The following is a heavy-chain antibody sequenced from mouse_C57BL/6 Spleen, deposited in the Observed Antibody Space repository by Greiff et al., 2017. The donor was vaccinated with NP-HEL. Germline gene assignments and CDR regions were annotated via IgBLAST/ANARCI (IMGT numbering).Heavy chain of an antibody. CDR2: INPNNGGT. CDR3: ARKWVDGYYGYWYFDV. J-gene: IGHJ1*03. D-gene: IGHD2-3*01. CDR1: GYTFTDYN. Sequence: VQLQQSGPELVKPGASVKIPCKASGYTFTDYNMDWVKQSHGKSLEWIGDINPNNGGTIYNQKFKGKATLTVDKSSSTAYMELRSLTSEDTAVYYCARKWVDGYYGYWYFDVWGTGTTVTVSS. V-gene: IGHV1-18*01.